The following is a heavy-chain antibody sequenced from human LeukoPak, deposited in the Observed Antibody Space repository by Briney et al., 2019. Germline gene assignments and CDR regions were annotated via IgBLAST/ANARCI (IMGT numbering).Heavy chain of an antibody. CDR3: ARGRDYDILTGYYYYYYYYYMDV. J-gene: IGHJ6*03. Sequence: SETLSLTCTVSGYSISSGYYWGWIRQPPGKGLEWIGSIYHSGSTYYNPSLKSRVTISVDTSKNQFSLKLSSVTAADTAVYYCARGRDYDILTGYYYYYYYYYMDVWGKGTTVTISS. CDR2: IYHSGST. CDR1: GYSISSGYY. V-gene: IGHV4-38-2*02. D-gene: IGHD3-9*01.